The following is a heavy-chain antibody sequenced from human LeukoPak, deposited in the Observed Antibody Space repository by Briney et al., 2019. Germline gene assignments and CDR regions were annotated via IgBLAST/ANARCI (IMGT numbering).Heavy chain of an antibody. CDR1: GFSFSSNA. V-gene: IGHV3-23*01. D-gene: IGHD1-1*01. Sequence: GGSLRLSCAASGFSFSSNAMSWVRPAPARGLEWVSSIRGNGDTFYADSVKGRFTLSRDDSRNTVYLHLNNLRVEDSAVYYCARACWISNADAVWWGQGTLVTVSS. CDR3: ARACWISNADAVW. J-gene: IGHJ4*02. CDR2: IRGNGDT.